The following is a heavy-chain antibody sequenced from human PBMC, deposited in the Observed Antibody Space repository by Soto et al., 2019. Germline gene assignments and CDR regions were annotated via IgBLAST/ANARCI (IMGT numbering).Heavy chain of an antibody. J-gene: IGHJ4*02. CDR1: GGTFSSSS. Sequence: QVQLVQSGAEVKKPGSSVKVSCKASGGTFSSSSINWVRQAPGQGLEWMGEIIPIFGTANYAQKFQGRVTITADESTSTAYMELSSLRSEETAVYYCARDGGRHSGGIDYWGQGTLVTVSS. D-gene: IGHD1-26*01. V-gene: IGHV1-69*01. CDR3: ARDGGRHSGGIDY. CDR2: IIPIFGTA.